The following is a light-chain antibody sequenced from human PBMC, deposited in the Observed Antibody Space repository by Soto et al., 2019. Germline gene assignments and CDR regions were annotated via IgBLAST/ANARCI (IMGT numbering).Light chain of an antibody. J-gene: IGLJ3*02. V-gene: IGLV2-11*01. CDR2: DVN. CDR1: SSDVGGYNY. Sequence: QSVLTQPRSVSGSPGQSVTISCTGTSSDVGGYNYVSWYQQHPGKAPKLMIYDVNKRPSGVPDRFSASKSGNTASLTISGLQAEDEADYCCGSYGGSNTWVFGGGTKLTVL. CDR3: GSYGGSNTWV.